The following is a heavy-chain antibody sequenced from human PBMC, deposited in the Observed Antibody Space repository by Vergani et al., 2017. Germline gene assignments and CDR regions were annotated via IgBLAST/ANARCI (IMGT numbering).Heavy chain of an antibody. CDR1: GFTFSSYA. Sequence: EVQLLESGGGLVQPGGSLRLSCAASGFTFSSYAMSWVRQAPGKGLEWVSAISGSGGSTYYADSVKGRFTISRDNSKNTLYLQMNSLRAEDTDVYYCAKDGAAVVFLFDSWGQGTLVTVSS. J-gene: IGHJ4*02. CDR2: ISGSGGST. CDR3: AKDGAAVVFLFDS. V-gene: IGHV3-23*01. D-gene: IGHD6-13*01.